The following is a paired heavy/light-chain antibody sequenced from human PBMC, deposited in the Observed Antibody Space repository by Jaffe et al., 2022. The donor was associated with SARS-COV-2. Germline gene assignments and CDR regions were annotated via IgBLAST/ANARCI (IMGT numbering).Heavy chain of an antibody. CDR2: ISSSSTYI. Sequence: EVQLVESGGGLVEPGGSLRLSCAASRFTFYTYTMTWVRQAPGKGLEWVSAISSSSTYIYYVDSVMGRFTISRDNTNNSLYLQMNSLRAEDTAVYYCARASFGGMDVWGQGTTVTVSS. D-gene: IGHD3-10*01. J-gene: IGHJ6*02. CDR1: RFTFYTYT. CDR3: ARASFGGMDV. V-gene: IGHV3-21*01.
Light chain of an antibody. CDR3: SSFTSSSTYV. V-gene: IGLV2-14*03. J-gene: IGLJ1*01. Sequence: QSALTQPASVSGSPGQSITISCTGTSSDVGAYNYVSWYQQHPGKAPKPVIYAVSNRPSGISNRFSASKSGNTASLTISGLQAEDEADYYCSSFTSSSTYVFGTVTKVTVL. CDR2: AVS. CDR1: SSDVGAYNY.